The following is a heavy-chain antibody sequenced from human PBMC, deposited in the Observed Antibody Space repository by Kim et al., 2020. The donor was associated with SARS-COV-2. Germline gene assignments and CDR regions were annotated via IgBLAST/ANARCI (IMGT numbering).Heavy chain of an antibody. V-gene: IGHV4-39*01. D-gene: IGHD3-10*01. CDR1: GGSISSSSYY. J-gene: IGHJ4*02. Sequence: SETLSLTCTVSGGSISSSSYYWGWIRQPPGKGLEWIGSIYYSGSTYYNPSLKSRVTISVDTSKNQFSLKLSSVTAADTAVYYCARHLKRGSGSYFLNLPPKVRGEFDYWGQGTLVTVSS. CDR3: ARHLKRGSGSYFLNLPPKVRGEFDY. CDR2: IYYSGST.